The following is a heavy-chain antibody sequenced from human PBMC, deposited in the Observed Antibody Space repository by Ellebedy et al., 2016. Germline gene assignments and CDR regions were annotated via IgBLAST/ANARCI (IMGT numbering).Heavy chain of an antibody. V-gene: IGHV3-23*01. CDR3: ARAKSSGWYTGFDL. D-gene: IGHD6-19*01. Sequence: GESLKISCAASGFTFSSYAMTWVRQAPGKGLEWVSAISGSGGSTYYADSVKGRFTISRDNSKNTLYLQMNSLRAEDTAVYYCARAKSSGWYTGFDLWGRGTLVTVSS. CDR2: ISGSGGST. J-gene: IGHJ2*01. CDR1: GFTFSSYA.